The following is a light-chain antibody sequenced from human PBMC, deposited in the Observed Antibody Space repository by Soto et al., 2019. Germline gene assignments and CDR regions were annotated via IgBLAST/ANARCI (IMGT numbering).Light chain of an antibody. Sequence: DIQMTQSPASLSASVGDRVTITCRASQTSATYIHFYQQKSGSAPRLLIYEASGLQSGVPSRFSGSGSGTHFVLTISNFQPEDSATYFCQQTYTNPQTFGQGTKVDI. CDR2: EAS. J-gene: IGKJ1*01. V-gene: IGKV1-39*01. CDR1: QTSATY. CDR3: QQTYTNPQT.